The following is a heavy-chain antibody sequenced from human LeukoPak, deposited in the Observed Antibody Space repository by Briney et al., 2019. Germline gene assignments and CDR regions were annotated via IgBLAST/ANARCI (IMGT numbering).Heavy chain of an antibody. D-gene: IGHD6-19*01. V-gene: IGHV3-30*18. Sequence: GGSLRLSCAASGFTFSSYGMHWVRQAPGKGLEWVAVISYDGSNKYYADSVKGRFTISGDNSKNTLYLQMNSLRAEDTAVYYCAKVPNSSGWPPFDYWGQGTLVTVSS. J-gene: IGHJ4*02. CDR3: AKVPNSSGWPPFDY. CDR1: GFTFSSYG. CDR2: ISYDGSNK.